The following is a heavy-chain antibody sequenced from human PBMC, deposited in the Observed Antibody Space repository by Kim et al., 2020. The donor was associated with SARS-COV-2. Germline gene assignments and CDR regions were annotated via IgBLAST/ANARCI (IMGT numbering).Heavy chain of an antibody. CDR3: AKKWTTSSGSEWFDP. CDR2: ISGGGYTT. Sequence: GGSLRLSCAASGFTFRSYSMTWVRQAPGKGLEWVSIISGGGYTTYYSDSVKGRFTISRDNSRNTLYLQMNNLRAEDTAVYYCAKKWTTSSGSEWFDPWGQGTLVTVSS. D-gene: IGHD6-25*01. CDR1: GFTFRSYS. J-gene: IGHJ5*02. V-gene: IGHV3-23*01.